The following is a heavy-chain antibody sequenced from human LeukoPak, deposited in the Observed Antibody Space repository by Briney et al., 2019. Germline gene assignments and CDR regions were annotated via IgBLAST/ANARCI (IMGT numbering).Heavy chain of an antibody. CDR2: IRSKSDGGTT. J-gene: IGHJ4*02. D-gene: IGHD2-15*01. CDR1: GFTFSNAW. V-gene: IGHV3-15*01. Sequence: GGSLRLSCAASGFTFSNAWMSWVRQAPGKGLEWVGRIRSKSDGGTTDYPAPVKDRFTISRDDSKNTLYLQMNSLKTEDTAVYYCATELVDLFDYWGQGTLVTVS. CDR3: ATELVDLFDY.